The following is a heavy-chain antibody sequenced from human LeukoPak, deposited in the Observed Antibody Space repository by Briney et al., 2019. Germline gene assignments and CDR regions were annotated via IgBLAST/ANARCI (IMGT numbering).Heavy chain of an antibody. V-gene: IGHV5-51*01. Sequence: GESLKISCKGSGYSFTSYWIGWVRQMPGKGLEWMGIIYPGDSDTRYSPSFQGQVTISADKSISTAYLQWSSLKASDTAMYYCARSRGQLFPPDAFDIWGQGTMVTVSS. CDR1: GYSFTSYW. D-gene: IGHD2-2*01. CDR2: IYPGDSDT. CDR3: ARSRGQLFPPDAFDI. J-gene: IGHJ3*02.